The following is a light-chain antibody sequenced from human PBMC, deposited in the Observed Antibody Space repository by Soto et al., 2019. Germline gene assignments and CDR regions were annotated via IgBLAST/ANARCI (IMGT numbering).Light chain of an antibody. CDR2: KAS. CDR1: QSISSW. CDR3: QQYNSYPYT. J-gene: IGKJ2*01. Sequence: DIQMTQSPSTLSASVGDRVTITCRASQSISSWLAWYQRKPGKAPKLLIYKASSLESGVPSRFSGSGSGTEFTLTITSLQPYDFATYYCQQYNSYPYTFGQGTKLDIK. V-gene: IGKV1-5*03.